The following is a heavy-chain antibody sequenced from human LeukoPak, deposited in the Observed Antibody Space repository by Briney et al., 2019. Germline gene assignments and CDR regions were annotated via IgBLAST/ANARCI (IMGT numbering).Heavy chain of an antibody. Sequence: PSETLSLTCTVSGDSIITYYWSWIRQSPGKGLEWIGYIHYSGSTKYNPSLNSRVTISVDTSTNQFSLILNSVTAADTAVYYCARHLQQWPHYFDYWGQGTLLTVSS. CDR1: GDSIITYY. D-gene: IGHD6-19*01. V-gene: IGHV4-59*08. CDR3: ARHLQQWPHYFDY. J-gene: IGHJ4*02. CDR2: IHYSGST.